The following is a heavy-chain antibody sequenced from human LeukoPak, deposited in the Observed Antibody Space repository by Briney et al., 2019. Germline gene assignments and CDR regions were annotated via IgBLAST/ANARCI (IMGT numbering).Heavy chain of an antibody. D-gene: IGHD6-13*01. CDR2: IWYDGSNK. Sequence: PGGSLRLSCAASGFTFSSYGMHWVRQAPGKGLEWVAVIWYDGSNKYYADSVKGRFTISRDNSKNTLYLQMNSLRAEDTAVYYCARSGIARYYFDYWGQGTLVTVSS. CDR1: GFTFSSYG. CDR3: ARSGIARYYFDY. J-gene: IGHJ4*02. V-gene: IGHV3-33*01.